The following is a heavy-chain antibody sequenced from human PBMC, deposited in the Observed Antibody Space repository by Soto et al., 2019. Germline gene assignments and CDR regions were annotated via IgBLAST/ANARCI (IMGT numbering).Heavy chain of an antibody. CDR1: GFTLSSYD. V-gene: IGHV3-23*01. D-gene: IGHD3-9*01. CDR2: IRGSGGAT. J-gene: IGHJ3*02. Sequence: EVQLLESGGGLVQPGGSLRLSCAASGFTLSSYDMGWVRQAPGRGLEWISLIRGSGGATCHADSVEGRLTISRDISKNTLYLQMNSLRAEDSAVYYCAKDRGDNAGYPAFDIWGQGTMVTVSS. CDR3: AKDRGDNAGYPAFDI.